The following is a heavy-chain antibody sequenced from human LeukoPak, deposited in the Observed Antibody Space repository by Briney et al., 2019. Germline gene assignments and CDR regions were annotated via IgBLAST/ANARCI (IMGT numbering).Heavy chain of an antibody. Sequence: ASVKVSCKASGYTFTGYYMHWVRQAPGQGLEWMGWINPNSGGTNYAQKFQGRVTMTRDTSISTAYMELSRLRSDDTAVYYCARVSLGCSSTSCYVGAFDIWGQGTMVTVSS. CDR1: GYTFTGYY. J-gene: IGHJ3*02. V-gene: IGHV1-2*02. CDR3: ARVSLGCSSTSCYVGAFDI. D-gene: IGHD2-2*01. CDR2: INPNSGGT.